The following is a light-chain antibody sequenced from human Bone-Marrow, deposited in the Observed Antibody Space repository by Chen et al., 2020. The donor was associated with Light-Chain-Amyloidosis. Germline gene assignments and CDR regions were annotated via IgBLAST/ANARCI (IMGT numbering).Light chain of an antibody. V-gene: IGKV4-1*01. CDR1: QSVLYDANKENY. CDR3: QQYYDTPLT. CDR2: WAS. Sequence: IVTTQYPDPLAVSLGERAPITCKSSQSVLYDANKENYLAWYQQKPGQPPKLLIYWASTRESGVPDRFSGGGSGTDFTLTISSLQAEDVALYYCQQYYDTPLTFGGGTRVEIK. J-gene: IGKJ4*01.